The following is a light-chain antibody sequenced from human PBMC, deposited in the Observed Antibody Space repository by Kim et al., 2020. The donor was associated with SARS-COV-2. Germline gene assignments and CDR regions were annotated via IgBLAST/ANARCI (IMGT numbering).Light chain of an antibody. CDR1: SSDVGGYNY. CDR2: DVS. J-gene: IGLJ1*01. Sequence: GQSITISCTGTSSDVGGYNYVSWYQQHPGRARKLMIYDVSKRPSGVSNRFSGSKSGNTASLTIFGLQAEDEADYYCSSYTSSSTYVFGTGTKVTVL. CDR3: SSYTSSSTYV. V-gene: IGLV2-14*04.